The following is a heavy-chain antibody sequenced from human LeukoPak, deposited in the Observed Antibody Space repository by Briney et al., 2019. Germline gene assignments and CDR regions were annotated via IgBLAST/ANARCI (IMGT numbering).Heavy chain of an antibody. CDR2: ISSSSSYI. D-gene: IGHD6-13*01. Sequence: PGGSLRLSCAAFGFTFSSYSMNWVRQAPGKGLEWVSSISSSSSYIYYADSVKGRFTISRDNAKNSLYLQMNSLRAEDTAVYYCARDWAQAAAVYNWFDPWGQGTLVTVSS. CDR3: ARDWAQAAAVYNWFDP. V-gene: IGHV3-21*01. CDR1: GFTFSSYS. J-gene: IGHJ5*02.